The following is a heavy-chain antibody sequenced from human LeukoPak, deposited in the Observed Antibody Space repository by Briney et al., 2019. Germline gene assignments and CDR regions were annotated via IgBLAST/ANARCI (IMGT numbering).Heavy chain of an antibody. CDR3: VKDYATIAAAANPLFDY. CDR1: GFAFSEYW. CDR2: INDGGTYT. J-gene: IGHJ4*02. Sequence: GGSLRLSCAGSGFAFSEYWMHWARQTPEKGLMWVSRINDGGTYTAYADSVKGRFTISRDNSKNTLYLQMHSLRAEDTAVYYCVKDYATIAAAANPLFDYWGQGALVTVSS. V-gene: IGHV3-74*01. D-gene: IGHD6-13*01.